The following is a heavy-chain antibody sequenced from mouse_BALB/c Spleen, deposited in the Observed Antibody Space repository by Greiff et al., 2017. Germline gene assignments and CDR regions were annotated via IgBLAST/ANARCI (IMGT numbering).Heavy chain of an antibody. CDR1: GFTFSSYT. CDR3: TNYYGSSYAMDY. CDR2: ISSGGSYT. V-gene: IGHV5-6-4*01. Sequence: EVMLVESGGGLVKPGGSLKLSCAASGFTFSSYTMSWVRQTPEKRLEWVATISSGGSYTYYPDSMKGRFTISRDNAKNTLYLQMSSLKSEDTAMYYCTNYYGSSYAMDYWGQGTSVTVSS. J-gene: IGHJ4*01. D-gene: IGHD1-1*01.